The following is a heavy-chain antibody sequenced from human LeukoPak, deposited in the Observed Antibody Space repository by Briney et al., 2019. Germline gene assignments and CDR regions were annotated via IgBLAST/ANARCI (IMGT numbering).Heavy chain of an antibody. J-gene: IGHJ4*02. CDR2: INTDGSTT. Sequence: GGSLRLSCAASGFTFSTYWMHWVRQAPGKGLVWVSRINTDGSTTTYADSVKGRFTISRDNAKNTLYLQMNSLRAEDTAVYYCARHVKSGSSGGNFDYWGQGTLVTVSS. D-gene: IGHD1-26*01. CDR3: ARHVKSGSSGGNFDY. V-gene: IGHV3-74*01. CDR1: GFTFSTYW.